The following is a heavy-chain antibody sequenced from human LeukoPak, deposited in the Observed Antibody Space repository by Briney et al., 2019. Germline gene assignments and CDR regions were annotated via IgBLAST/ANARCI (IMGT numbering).Heavy chain of an antibody. V-gene: IGHV3-48*03. Sequence: GGSLRLSCAASGFTFSSYEMNWVRQAPGKGREWVSYISSSGSTIYYADSVKGRFTISRDNAKNSLYLQMNSLRAEDTAVYYCARDGRYSSFDYWGQGTLVTVSS. J-gene: IGHJ4*02. CDR2: ISSSGSTI. D-gene: IGHD6-13*01. CDR3: ARDGRYSSFDY. CDR1: GFTFSSYE.